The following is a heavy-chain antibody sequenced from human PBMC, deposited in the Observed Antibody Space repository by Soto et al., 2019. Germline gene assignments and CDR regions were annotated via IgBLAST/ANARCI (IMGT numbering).Heavy chain of an antibody. D-gene: IGHD6-19*01. CDR3: ARVGIAVAGTGSLQH. J-gene: IGHJ1*01. V-gene: IGHV1-18*04. Sequence: ASVKVSCKASGYTFTRYGISWVRQARGQGLEWMGWISAYNGNTNFAQKLQGRVTMTTDTSTSTAYMELRSLRSDETAVYYCARVGIAVAGTGSLQHWGQGTPVTFSS. CDR1: GYTFTRYG. CDR2: ISAYNGNT.